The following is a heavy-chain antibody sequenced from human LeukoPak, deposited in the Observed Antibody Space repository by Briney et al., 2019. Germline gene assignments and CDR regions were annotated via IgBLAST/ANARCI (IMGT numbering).Heavy chain of an antibody. V-gene: IGHV4-61*02. Sequence: SETLSLTCTVSGGSISSGSYYWSWIRQPAGKGLEWIGRIYTSGSTNYNPSLKSRVTISVDTSKNQFSLKLSSVTAADTAVYYCARIGTYYEDAFDIWGQGTMVTVSS. CDR2: IYTSGST. D-gene: IGHD3-22*01. CDR3: ARIGTYYEDAFDI. CDR1: GGSISSGSYY. J-gene: IGHJ3*02.